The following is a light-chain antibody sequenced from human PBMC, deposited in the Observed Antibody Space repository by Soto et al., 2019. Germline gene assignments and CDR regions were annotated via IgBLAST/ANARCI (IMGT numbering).Light chain of an antibody. Sequence: QSALIQPHSASGSPGQSVTISCTGTSSDIGAYNSVSWYQQYPGKAPKLVISEVTKRPSGGPDRFSGSKSVNTASLTVSGLQAEDEAEYFCSSYAGNNKYVFGPGTKLTVL. J-gene: IGLJ1*01. CDR3: SSYAGNNKYV. CDR1: SSDIGAYNS. V-gene: IGLV2-8*01. CDR2: EVT.